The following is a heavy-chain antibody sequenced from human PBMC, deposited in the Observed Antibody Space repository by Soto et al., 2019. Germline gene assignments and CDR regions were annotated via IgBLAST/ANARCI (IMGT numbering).Heavy chain of an antibody. D-gene: IGHD6-13*01. Sequence: PSETLSLTCAVYGGSFSGYYWSGIRQPPGKGLEWIGEINHSGSTNYNPSLKSRVTISVDTSKNQFSLKLSSVTAADTAVYYCARDGAAAGTVRIDYWGQGTLVTVSS. CDR1: GGSFSGYY. V-gene: IGHV4-34*01. CDR2: INHSGST. J-gene: IGHJ4*02. CDR3: ARDGAAAGTVRIDY.